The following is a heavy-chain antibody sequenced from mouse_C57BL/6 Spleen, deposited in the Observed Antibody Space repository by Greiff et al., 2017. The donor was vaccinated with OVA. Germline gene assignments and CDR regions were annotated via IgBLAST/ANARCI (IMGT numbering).Heavy chain of an antibody. Sequence: VQLQQSGPELVKPGASVKISCKASGYAFSSSWMNWVKQRPGKGLEWIGRIYPGDGDTNYNGKFKGKATLTADKSSSTAYMQLSSLTYEDSAVYVCAREDSSGPYAMDYWGQGPSVTVAS. J-gene: IGHJ4*01. CDR2: IYPGDGDT. D-gene: IGHD3-2*02. CDR1: GYAFSSSW. CDR3: AREDSSGPYAMDY. V-gene: IGHV1-82*01.